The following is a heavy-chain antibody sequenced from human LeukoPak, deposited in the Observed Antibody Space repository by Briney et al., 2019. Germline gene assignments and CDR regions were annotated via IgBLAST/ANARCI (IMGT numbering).Heavy chain of an antibody. CDR2: IYYSGST. J-gene: IGHJ4*02. CDR1: GGSISSSSYY. D-gene: IGHD3-10*02. Sequence: PSETLSLTCTVYGGSISSSSYYWGWIRQPPGKGLEWIGSIYYSGSTYYNPSLKSRVTISVVTSKNQFSLKLTSVTAADTAVYYCARRPRITMLIAEWGEGTLLTVSS. V-gene: IGHV4-39*01. CDR3: ARRPRITMLIAE.